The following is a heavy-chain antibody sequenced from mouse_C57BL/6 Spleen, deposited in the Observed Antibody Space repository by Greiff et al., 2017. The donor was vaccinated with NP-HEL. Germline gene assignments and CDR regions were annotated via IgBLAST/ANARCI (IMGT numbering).Heavy chain of an antibody. V-gene: IGHV1-81*01. J-gene: IGHJ2*01. Sequence: VKLVESGAELARPGASVKLSCKASGYTFTSYGISWVKQRTGQGLEWIGEIYPRSGNTYYNEKFKGKATLTADKSSSTAYMELRSLTSEDSAVYFCAREGDRDFDYWGQGTTLTVSS. CDR3: AREGDRDFDY. CDR2: IYPRSGNT. CDR1: GYTFTSYG.